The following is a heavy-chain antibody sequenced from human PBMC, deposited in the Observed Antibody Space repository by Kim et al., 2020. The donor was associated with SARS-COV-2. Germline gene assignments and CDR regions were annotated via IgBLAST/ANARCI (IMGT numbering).Heavy chain of an antibody. CDR3: ARHLSGSSWFDY. J-gene: IGHJ4*02. Sequence: YYTPPLKSRGTLAVEPSKNQFSLKLRSVTAADTAVFYCARHLSGSSWFDYWGQGSLVTVSS. D-gene: IGHD6-13*01. V-gene: IGHV4-39*01.